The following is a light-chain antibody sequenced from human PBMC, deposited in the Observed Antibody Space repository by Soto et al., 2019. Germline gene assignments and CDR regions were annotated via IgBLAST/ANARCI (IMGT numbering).Light chain of an antibody. V-gene: IGKV3-11*01. Sequence: EIVLTQSPATLSVSPGERATLSCRASQSVSSYLAWYQQKPGQAPRLLIYDASNRATGIPARFSGSGSGTDFTLPISSLEPEDFAVYYCQQRSNWPPITFGQGTRLEIK. CDR2: DAS. J-gene: IGKJ5*01. CDR1: QSVSSY. CDR3: QQRSNWPPIT.